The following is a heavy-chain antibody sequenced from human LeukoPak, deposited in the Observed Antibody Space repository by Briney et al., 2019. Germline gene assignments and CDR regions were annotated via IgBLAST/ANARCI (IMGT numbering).Heavy chain of an antibody. CDR3: AKGWWEPRYYFDY. V-gene: IGHV3-9*01. J-gene: IGHJ4*02. Sequence: GGSLRLSCAASGFTFDDYAMHWVRQAPGKGLEWVSGISWNSGSIDYADSVKGRFTISRDNAKNSLYLQMNSLRAEDTALYYCAKGWWEPRYYFDYWGQGTLVTVSS. D-gene: IGHD2-15*01. CDR1: GFTFDDYA. CDR2: ISWNSGSI.